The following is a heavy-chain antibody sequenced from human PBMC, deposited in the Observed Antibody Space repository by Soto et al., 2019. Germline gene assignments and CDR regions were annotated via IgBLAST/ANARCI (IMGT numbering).Heavy chain of an antibody. CDR3: AKDLGLDASASYPYP. CDR2: ISYDGSHK. D-gene: IGHD3-10*01. V-gene: IGHV3-30*18. Sequence: QVQLVESGGGVVQPGRSLRLSCAASGFTFSGFGMHWVRHTPGKGLEWLAVISYDGSHKLHADSVQGRFTISRDNSKNTLSVQMNSLRTEDTAVYYCAKDLGLDASASYPYPWGQGTLVSVSS. CDR1: GFTFSGFG. J-gene: IGHJ5*02.